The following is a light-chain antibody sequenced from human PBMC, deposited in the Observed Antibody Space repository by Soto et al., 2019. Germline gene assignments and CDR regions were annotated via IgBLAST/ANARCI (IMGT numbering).Light chain of an antibody. J-gene: IGKJ4*01. CDR1: QTVHSH. V-gene: IGKV3D-15*01. Sequence: EIVMTQSPATLSVSPGERVTLSCRPSQTVHSHLAWYQQRPGQAPRPLIYAAPTRATGIPGRFSGNGFGTEFTLTISSLQSEDFAVYYCQQYSDWPLTFGGGTKVEIK. CDR2: AAP. CDR3: QQYSDWPLT.